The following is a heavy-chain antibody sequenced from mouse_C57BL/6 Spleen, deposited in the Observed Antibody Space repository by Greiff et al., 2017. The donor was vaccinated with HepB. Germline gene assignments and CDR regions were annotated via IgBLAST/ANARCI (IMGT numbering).Heavy chain of an antibody. D-gene: IGHD6-1*01. CDR1: GYSITSGYY. Sequence: EVKLQESGPGLVKPSQSLSLTCSVTGYSITSGYYWNWIRQFPGNKLEWMGYISYDGSNNYNPSLKNRISITRDTSKNQFFLKLNSVTTEDTATYYCARDSAYAMDSWGQGTSVTVAS. CDR3: ARDSAYAMDS. CDR2: ISYDGSN. J-gene: IGHJ4*01. V-gene: IGHV3-6*01.